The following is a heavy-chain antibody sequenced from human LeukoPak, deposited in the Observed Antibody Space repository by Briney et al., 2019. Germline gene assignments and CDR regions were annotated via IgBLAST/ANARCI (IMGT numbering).Heavy chain of an antibody. J-gene: IGHJ4*02. Sequence: SVKVSCKASGGTFSSYAISWVRQAPGQGLEWMGGIIPIFGTANYAQKFQGRVTITTDESTGTAYMELSSLRSEDTAVYYCARGVQYCGDDCYVHWGQGTLVTVSS. CDR1: GGTFSSYA. CDR2: IIPIFGTA. D-gene: IGHD2-21*02. CDR3: ARGVQYCGDDCYVH. V-gene: IGHV1-69*05.